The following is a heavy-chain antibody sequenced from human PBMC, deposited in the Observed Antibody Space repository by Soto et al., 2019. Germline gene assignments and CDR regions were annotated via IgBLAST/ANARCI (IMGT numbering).Heavy chain of an antibody. CDR3: ARDAPYDTLNHDAFDI. J-gene: IGHJ3*02. Sequence: QVQLQESGPGLVKPSQTLSLTCTVSGGSISSGDYYWSWIRQPPGKGLEWIGYIYYSGSTYYNPSLKSRVTISVDTYKNQFSLKLSSVTAADTAVYYCARDAPYDTLNHDAFDIWGQGTMVTVSS. V-gene: IGHV4-30-4*01. CDR1: GGSISSGDYY. D-gene: IGHD3-22*01. CDR2: IYYSGST.